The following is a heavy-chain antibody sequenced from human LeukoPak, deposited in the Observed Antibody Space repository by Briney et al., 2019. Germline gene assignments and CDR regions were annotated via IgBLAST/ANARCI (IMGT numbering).Heavy chain of an antibody. CDR1: GFIFRSYG. CDR3: AKLWIQLWLHGAFDI. V-gene: IGHV3-23*05. CDR2: IYTNGRDT. D-gene: IGHD5-18*01. Sequence: TGGSLRLSCAASGFIFRSYGMNWVRQAPGKGLEWVSGIYTNGRDTRCADSVKGRFTISRDNSKNTLYLQMNSLRAEDTAVYYCAKLWIQLWLHGAFDIWGQGTMVTVSS. J-gene: IGHJ3*02.